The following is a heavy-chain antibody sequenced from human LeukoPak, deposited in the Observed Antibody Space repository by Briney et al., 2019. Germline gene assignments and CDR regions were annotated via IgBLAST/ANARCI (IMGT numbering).Heavy chain of an antibody. J-gene: IGHJ5*02. Sequence: GGSLRLSCAASGFTFSSYAMSWVRQAPGKGLEWVSGISGSGVTTHYADSVKGRFTISRDNSKNTVYLQMSSLRAEDTALYYCAKDGWGDGYNINWFDPWGQGTLVTVSS. CDR1: GFTFSSYA. CDR3: AKDGWGDGYNINWFDP. CDR2: ISGSGVTT. D-gene: IGHD5-12*01. V-gene: IGHV3-23*01.